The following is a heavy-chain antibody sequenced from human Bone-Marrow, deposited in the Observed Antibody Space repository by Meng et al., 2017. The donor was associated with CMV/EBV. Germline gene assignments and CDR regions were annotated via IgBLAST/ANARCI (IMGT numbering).Heavy chain of an antibody. CDR1: GFTFSSYW. CDR3: ARLPYDFRSAEFYAMDV. CDR2: IKQDGSEK. Sequence: GGSLRLSCAASGFTFSSYWMSWVRQAPGKGLEWVANIKQDGSEKYYVDSVKGRFTISRDNAKNSLYLQMNSLRAEDTAVYYCARLPYDFRSAEFYAMDVWGQGTTVTVSS. D-gene: IGHD3-3*01. V-gene: IGHV3-7*01. J-gene: IGHJ6*02.